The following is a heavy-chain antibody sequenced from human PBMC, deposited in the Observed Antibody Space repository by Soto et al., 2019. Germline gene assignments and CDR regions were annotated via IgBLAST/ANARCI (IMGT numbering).Heavy chain of an antibody. J-gene: IGHJ5*02. Sequence: QVQLQESGPGLVKPSQTLSLTCTVSGGSISSGGYYWSWIRQHPGKGLEWIGYIYYSGSTYYNPSLKSRVTLPVDTSKNQFSLKVSSVTAADTAVYHCARGELRFWFDPWGQGTLVTVSS. CDR3: ARGELRFWFDP. CDR1: GGSISSGGYY. V-gene: IGHV4-31*03. CDR2: IYYSGST. D-gene: IGHD1-26*01.